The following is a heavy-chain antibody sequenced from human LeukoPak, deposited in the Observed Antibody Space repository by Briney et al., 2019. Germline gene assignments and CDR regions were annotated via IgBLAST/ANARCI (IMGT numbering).Heavy chain of an antibody. J-gene: IGHJ4*02. CDR2: FYYSGST. CDR3: ARAEGQQLVKSFDY. D-gene: IGHD6-13*01. CDR1: GGSISTYY. V-gene: IGHV4-59*12. Sequence: PSETLSLTCTVSGGSISTYYWNWIRQPPGKGLEWIAYFYYSGSTNYNPSLKSRVTISVDTSKNQFSLKLTSVTAADTAVYYCARAEGQQLVKSFDYWGQGTLVTVSS.